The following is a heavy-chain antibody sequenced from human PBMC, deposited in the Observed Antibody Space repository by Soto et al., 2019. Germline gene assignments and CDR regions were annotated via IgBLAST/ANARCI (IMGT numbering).Heavy chain of an antibody. V-gene: IGHV3-30-3*01. CDR3: ARSHAPYYYDTTGFFFGLDV. Sequence: QVRLVESGGGVVQPGRSLRLFCAASGFTFSNYAMHWVRQAPGKGLEWVAVMSFDETKKYHAASVEGRFTISRDNSQNTLDLQMNSLRAEDTALYYCARSHAPYYYDTTGFFFGLDVWGQGTTVVVSS. D-gene: IGHD3-22*01. CDR2: MSFDETKK. CDR1: GFTFSNYA. J-gene: IGHJ6*02.